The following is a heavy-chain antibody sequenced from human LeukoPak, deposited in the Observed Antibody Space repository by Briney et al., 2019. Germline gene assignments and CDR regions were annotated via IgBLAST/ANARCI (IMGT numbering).Heavy chain of an antibody. J-gene: IGHJ4*02. CDR3: AKDGIAVAGTDY. Sequence: GGSLRLSCAASGFTFSSYALGSVRQAAGKGLDWVSAISGSGGRPYYADSVKGRFTISRDNSKNTLYLQMNSLRAEDTAVYYCAKDGIAVAGTDYWGQGTLVTVSS. V-gene: IGHV3-23*01. CDR2: ISGSGGRP. D-gene: IGHD6-19*01. CDR1: GFTFSSYA.